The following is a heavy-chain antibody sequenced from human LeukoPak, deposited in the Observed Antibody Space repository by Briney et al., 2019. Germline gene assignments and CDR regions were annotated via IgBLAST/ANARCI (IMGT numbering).Heavy chain of an antibody. CDR3: ARDGGLDY. CDR1: GYTFTGYY. Sequence: ASVKVSCKASGYTFTGYYMHWVRQAPGQGLEWMGWINPNSGDTDYAQKFQGRVTMTRDTSISTAYKEVNRLTSDDTAVYYCARDGGLDYWGHGTPVTVSS. V-gene: IGHV1-2*02. J-gene: IGHJ4*01. CDR2: INPNSGDT. D-gene: IGHD3-16*01.